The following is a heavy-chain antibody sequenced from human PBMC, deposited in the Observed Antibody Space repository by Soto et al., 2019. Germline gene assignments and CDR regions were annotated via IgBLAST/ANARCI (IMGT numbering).Heavy chain of an antibody. CDR2: IIPIFGTA. J-gene: IGHJ3*02. Sequence: QVQLVQSGAEVKKPGSSVKVSCKASGGTFSSYAISWVRQAPGQGLEWMGGIIPIFGTANYAQKFQGRVTITADKPTSTAYMELSSLRSEDTAVYYCAREGCSGGSCSVDAFDIWGQGTMVTVSS. V-gene: IGHV1-69*06. CDR3: AREGCSGGSCSVDAFDI. D-gene: IGHD2-15*01. CDR1: GGTFSSYA.